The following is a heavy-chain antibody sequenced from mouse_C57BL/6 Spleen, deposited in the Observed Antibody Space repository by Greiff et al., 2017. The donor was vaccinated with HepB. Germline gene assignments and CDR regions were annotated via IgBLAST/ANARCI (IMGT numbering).Heavy chain of an antibody. CDR2: IHPNSGST. CDR1: GYTFTSYW. V-gene: IGHV1-64*01. J-gene: IGHJ2*01. CDR3: ARDYGSFFDY. Sequence: QVQLQQPGAELVKPGASVKLSCKASGYTFTSYWMHWVKQRPGQGLEWIGMIHPNSGSTNYNEKFKSKATLTVDKSSSTAYVQLSSLTAEDSAVYYCARDYGSFFDYWGQGTTLTVSS. D-gene: IGHD1-1*01.